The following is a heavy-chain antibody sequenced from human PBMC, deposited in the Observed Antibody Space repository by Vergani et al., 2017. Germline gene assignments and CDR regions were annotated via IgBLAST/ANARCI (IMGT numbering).Heavy chain of an antibody. CDR1: GFTFSSYG. CDR3: ARDRQQLGSRAPVRYNGFDP. D-gene: IGHD6-13*01. V-gene: IGHV3-33*01. CDR2: IWYDGSNK. J-gene: IGHJ5*02. Sequence: QVQLVESGGGVVKPGRSLRLSCAASGFTFSSYGMHWVRQAPGKGLEWVAVIWYDGSNKYYAESVKGRFTSSRDNSKNPLYRQMNSLRAEDTAVYYCARDRQQLGSRAPVRYNGFDPWGQGTLVTVSS.